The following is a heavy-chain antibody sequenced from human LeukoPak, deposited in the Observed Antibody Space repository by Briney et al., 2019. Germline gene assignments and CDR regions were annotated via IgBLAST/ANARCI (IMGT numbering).Heavy chain of an antibody. J-gene: IGHJ3*02. Sequence: PGGSLRLSCAASGFTFSNFGMHWVRQAPGKGLEWVAVITYDGSKTYYADSVKGRFTISRDNSKNTLYFQMNSLRAEDTAVYYCARGTFYGGNSPFAFDIWGQGTMVTVSS. V-gene: IGHV3-30*03. D-gene: IGHD4-23*01. CDR1: GFTFSNFG. CDR2: ITYDGSKT. CDR3: ARGTFYGGNSPFAFDI.